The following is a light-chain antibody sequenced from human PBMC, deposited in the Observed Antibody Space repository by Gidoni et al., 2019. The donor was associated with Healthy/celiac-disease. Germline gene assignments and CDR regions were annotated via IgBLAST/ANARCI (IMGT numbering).Light chain of an antibody. J-gene: IGKJ4*01. Sequence: IQLTQSPSSLSASVEDRVTITCRASQGISSYLAWYQQKPGKAPKLLIYAASTLQSGVSSRFSGSGSGTDFTLTISSLQPEDFATYYCQQLSSYPLTFGGGTKVEIK. V-gene: IGKV1-9*01. CDR2: AAS. CDR1: QGISSY. CDR3: QQLSSYPLT.